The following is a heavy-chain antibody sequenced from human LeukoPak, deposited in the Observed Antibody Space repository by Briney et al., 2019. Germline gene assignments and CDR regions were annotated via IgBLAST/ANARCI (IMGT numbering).Heavy chain of an antibody. J-gene: IGHJ3*02. D-gene: IGHD1-14*01. CDR3: ARDSKPGPWPDAFDI. Sequence: ASVKVSCKASGYTFTSYYMHWVRQAPGQGLEWMGIINPSGGSTSYAQKFQGRVTMTRDTSISTVYMELSRLRPGDTAVYYCARDSKPGPWPDAFDIWGQGTMITVSS. CDR2: INPSGGST. V-gene: IGHV1-46*01. CDR1: GYTFTSYY.